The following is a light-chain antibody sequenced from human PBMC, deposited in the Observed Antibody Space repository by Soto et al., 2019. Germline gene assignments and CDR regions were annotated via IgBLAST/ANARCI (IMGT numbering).Light chain of an antibody. Sequence: DIQMTQSPSSLSASVGDRVTITCRASQNILTFLNWYQQKSGKAPKLLIVAASSLETGVPPRFSGSGSGTEFSLPITSLQPEDVATYYCQQSYRKPATFGQGTNLEIK. CDR2: AAS. CDR1: QNILTF. CDR3: QQSYRKPAT. J-gene: IGKJ2*01. V-gene: IGKV1-39*01.